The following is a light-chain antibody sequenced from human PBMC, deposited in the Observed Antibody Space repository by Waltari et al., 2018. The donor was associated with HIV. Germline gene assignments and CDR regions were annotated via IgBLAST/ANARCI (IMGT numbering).Light chain of an antibody. V-gene: IGLV2-11*01. CDR2: S. CDR3: CSYAGSDKV. J-gene: IGLJ1*01. CDR1: SSAAGGYNY. Sequence: QSALTQPRSASGSPGQSVTISCTGTSSAAGGYNYVSKRPAGVPDRFSGAKSGNTASLTVSGLQAEDEADYYCCSYAGSDKVFGTGTKVTVL.